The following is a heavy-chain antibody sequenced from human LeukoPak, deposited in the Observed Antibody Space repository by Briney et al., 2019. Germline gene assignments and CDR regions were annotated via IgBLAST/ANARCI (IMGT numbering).Heavy chain of an antibody. Sequence: SETLSLTCTVSGYSISSCYYWGWIRQPPGKGLELTGSIYHSGSTYYNPSLKSRVTISVDTSKNQFSLKLSSVTAADTAVYYCARGYCSGGSCYNWYFDLWGRSTLVTVSS. D-gene: IGHD2-15*01. CDR2: IYHSGST. CDR3: ARGYCSGGSCYNWYFDL. J-gene: IGHJ2*01. CDR1: GYSISSCYY. V-gene: IGHV4-38-2*02.